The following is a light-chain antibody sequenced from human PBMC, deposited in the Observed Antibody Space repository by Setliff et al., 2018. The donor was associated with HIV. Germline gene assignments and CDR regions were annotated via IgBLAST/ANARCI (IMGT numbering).Light chain of an antibody. CDR2: NIN. V-gene: IGLV1-44*01. CDR3: AAWDNSLKGYV. J-gene: IGLJ1*01. Sequence: QSVLTQPPSASGTPGQRVTISCSGSSSNIGVNIVNWYQHLPGTAPKLLIYNINQRPSGVPDRFSGSKSGTSASLAISGPQPEDEADYYCAAWDNSLKGYVFGSGTKVTVL. CDR1: SSNIGVNI.